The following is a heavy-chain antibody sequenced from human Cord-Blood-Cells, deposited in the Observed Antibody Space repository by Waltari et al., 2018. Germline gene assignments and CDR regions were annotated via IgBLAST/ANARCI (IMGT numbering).Heavy chain of an antibody. J-gene: IGHJ4*02. CDR3: ASDYYGSGSYDY. CDR1: GRYFSGYY. D-gene: IGHD3-10*01. V-gene: IGHV4-34*01. CDR2: INHSGST. Sequence: QVQLQQCAAGLLQPSQTLSLTCAGSGRYFSGYYWRCIRQPPGKGLEWIGEINHSGSTNYNPSLKSRVTISVDTSKNQFSLKLRSVTAADTAVYYCASDYYGSGSYDYWGQGTLVTVSS.